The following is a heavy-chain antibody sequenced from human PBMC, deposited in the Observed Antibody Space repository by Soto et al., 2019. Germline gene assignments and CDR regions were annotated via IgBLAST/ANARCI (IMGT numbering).Heavy chain of an antibody. CDR3: AKAIYDTGVDDY. Sequence: QVQVVESGGGVVQPGTSLRLSCVASGFSFKSYGMHWVRQAPGKGLEWVALVSNDGSNRYYEDSVKSRITVSRDNSKNTVSLQMNSLRPEDTALYYCAKAIYDTGVDDYWGQGTHVIVSS. D-gene: IGHD7-27*01. J-gene: IGHJ4*02. CDR2: VSNDGSNR. V-gene: IGHV3-30*18. CDR1: GFSFKSYG.